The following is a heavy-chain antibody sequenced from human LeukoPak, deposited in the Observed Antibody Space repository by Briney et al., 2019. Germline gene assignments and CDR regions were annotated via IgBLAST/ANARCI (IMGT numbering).Heavy chain of an antibody. V-gene: IGHV3-48*03. J-gene: IGHJ4*02. CDR3: AGGPQYSGSYGD. CDR2: ISNSGDIR. D-gene: IGHD1-26*01. Sequence: GGSLRLSCVVSGFSSSDYEMAWVRQAPGMGLEWISYISNSGDIRRYADAVKGRFAISRDNAKNSVSLQMNSLRADDTGLYFCAGGPQYSGSYGDWGQGTLVTVSS. CDR1: GFSSSDYE.